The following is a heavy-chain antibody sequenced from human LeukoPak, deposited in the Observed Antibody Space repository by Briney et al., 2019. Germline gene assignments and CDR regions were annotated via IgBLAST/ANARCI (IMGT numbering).Heavy chain of an antibody. CDR1: GFTFTSYG. CDR2: IWYDGSNK. V-gene: IGHV3-33*08. Sequence: GGSLRLSCAASGFTFTSYGMHWVRQAPGKGLEWVAVIWYDGSNKYYADSVKGRFTISRDNSKNTLYLQMNSLRAEDTAVYYCARGGLTWIQLWSNMDYWGQGTLVTVSS. D-gene: IGHD5-18*01. J-gene: IGHJ4*02. CDR3: ARGGLTWIQLWSNMDY.